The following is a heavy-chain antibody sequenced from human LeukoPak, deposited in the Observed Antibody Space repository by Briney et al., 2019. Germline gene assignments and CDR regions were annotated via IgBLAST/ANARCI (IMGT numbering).Heavy chain of an antibody. CDR2: ISGSGRST. CDR3: ARVSGNIQIWPQPFGDGMDV. J-gene: IGHJ6*02. CDR1: RFTFSSYV. Sequence: GGSLRLSCAASRFTFSSYVRGWVRQAPGKGLECVSAISGSGRSTYYADSVKGRFTISREDSKNTLYLQMNILRAEDTAIYYCARVSGNIQIWPQPFGDGMDVWGQGTTVTVSS. D-gene: IGHD3-10*01. V-gene: IGHV3-23*01.